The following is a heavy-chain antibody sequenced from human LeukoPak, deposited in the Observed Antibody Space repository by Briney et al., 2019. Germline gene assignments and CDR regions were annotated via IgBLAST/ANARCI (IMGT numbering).Heavy chain of an antibody. CDR3: ARDPDY. CDR2: ISAYNGNT. V-gene: IGHV1-18*01. Sequence: ASVKVSCKASGYTFTSYAMNWVRQAPGQGLEWMGWISAYNGNTKHTQNFQDRVTMTTDTSTSTAYMELRSLRSDDTAVYYCARDPDYWGQGTLVTVSS. J-gene: IGHJ4*02. CDR1: GYTFTSYA.